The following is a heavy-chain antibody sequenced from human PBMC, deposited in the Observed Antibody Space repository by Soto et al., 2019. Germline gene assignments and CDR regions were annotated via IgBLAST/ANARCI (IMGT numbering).Heavy chain of an antibody. Sequence: QVQLVQSGAEVKKPGSSVKVSCKASGGTFSSYAISWVRQAPGQGLEWMGGIIPIFGTANYAQTLQGRVTMTTDESTSTDYMRLRKLRSENTAVYYCARMGLDRVALAYYYYDGMDVGGQGTTVTVSS. J-gene: IGHJ6*02. CDR3: ARMGLDRVALAYYYYDGMDV. CDR1: GGTFSSYA. D-gene: IGHD5-12*01. V-gene: IGHV1-69*01. CDR2: IIPIFGTA.